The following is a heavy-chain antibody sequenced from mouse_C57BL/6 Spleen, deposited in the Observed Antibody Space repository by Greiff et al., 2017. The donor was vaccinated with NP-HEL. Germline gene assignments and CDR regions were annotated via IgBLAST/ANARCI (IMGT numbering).Heavy chain of an antibody. Sequence: EVKLVESGPGLVKPSQSLSLTCSVTGYSITSGYYWNWIRQFPGNKLEWMGYISYDGSNNYNPSLKNRISITRDTSKNQFFLKLNSVTTEDTATYYCAREAFTTVVAKEGYDAMDYWGQGTSVTVSS. J-gene: IGHJ4*01. CDR3: AREAFTTVVAKEGYDAMDY. V-gene: IGHV3-6*01. CDR1: GYSITSGYY. D-gene: IGHD1-1*01. CDR2: ISYDGSN.